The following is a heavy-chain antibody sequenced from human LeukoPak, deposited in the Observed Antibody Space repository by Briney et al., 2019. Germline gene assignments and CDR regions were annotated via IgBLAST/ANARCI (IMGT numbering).Heavy chain of an antibody. CDR1: GFTFDDFA. CDR2: ISWSSANI. CDR3: VKDTGLWATEYFQH. Sequence: GRSLRLSCAASGFTFDDFAMHWVRQAPGKGLEWVSGISWSSANIGYADSVKGRFTVSRDNAKRSLHLQMNSLRVEDTALYFCVKDTGLWATEYFQHWGQGTLVTVSS. V-gene: IGHV3-9*01. D-gene: IGHD5-12*01. J-gene: IGHJ1*01.